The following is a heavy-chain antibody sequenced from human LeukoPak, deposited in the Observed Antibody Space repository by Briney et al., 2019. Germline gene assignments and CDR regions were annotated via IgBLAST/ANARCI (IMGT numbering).Heavy chain of an antibody. Sequence: GGSLRLSCAASGFTFSSYSMNWVRQAPGKGLEWVSSISSSSSYIYYADSVKGRFTISRDNAKNSLYLQMNSLRAEDTAVYYCASELYYYDSSGRYGMDVWGQGTTVTVSS. V-gene: IGHV3-21*01. CDR1: GFTFSSYS. J-gene: IGHJ6*02. D-gene: IGHD3-22*01. CDR3: ASELYYYDSSGRYGMDV. CDR2: ISSSSSYI.